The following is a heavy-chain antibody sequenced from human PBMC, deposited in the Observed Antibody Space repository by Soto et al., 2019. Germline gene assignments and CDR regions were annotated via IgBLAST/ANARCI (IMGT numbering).Heavy chain of an antibody. V-gene: IGHV1-69*02. Sequence: QVQLVQSGAEVKKPGSSVKVSCKASGGTFSSYTISWVRQAPGQGLEWMGRIIPILGIANYAQKFQGRVTITADKSTSTAYMELSSLRSEDTAVYYCARGRDGVVVASDYWGQGTLVTVSS. CDR3: ARGRDGVVVASDY. D-gene: IGHD3-22*01. CDR1: GGTFSSYT. CDR2: IIPILGIA. J-gene: IGHJ4*02.